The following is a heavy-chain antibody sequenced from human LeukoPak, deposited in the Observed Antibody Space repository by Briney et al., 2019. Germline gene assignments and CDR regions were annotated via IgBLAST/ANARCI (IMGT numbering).Heavy chain of an antibody. CDR2: IYYSGST. J-gene: IGHJ5*02. CDR1: GGFISSYY. D-gene: IGHD2-2*01. CDR3: ARVQAPPVVVPADLEFWFDP. V-gene: IGHV4-59*01. Sequence: SETLSLTCTVSGGFISSYYWSWIRQPPGKGLEWIGDIYYSGSTNYNPSLKSRVTISVDTSKNQFSLKLTSVTAADTAVYSCARVQAPPVVVPADLEFWFDPWGQGTLVTVSS.